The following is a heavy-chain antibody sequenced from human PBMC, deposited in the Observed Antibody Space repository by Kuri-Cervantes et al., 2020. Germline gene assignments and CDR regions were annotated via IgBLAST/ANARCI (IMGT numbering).Heavy chain of an antibody. V-gene: IGHV3-48*01. D-gene: IGHD2-15*01. CDR3: ARGLLPFYYYYGMDV. J-gene: IGHJ6*02. CDR1: GFTFSSYS. Sequence: GGSLRLSCAASGFTFSSYSMNWVRQAPGKGLEWVSYISSSSSTIYYADSVKGRFTISRDNSKNTLYLQTNSLRAEDTAVYYCARGLLPFYYYYGMDVWGQGTTVTVSS. CDR2: ISSSSSTI.